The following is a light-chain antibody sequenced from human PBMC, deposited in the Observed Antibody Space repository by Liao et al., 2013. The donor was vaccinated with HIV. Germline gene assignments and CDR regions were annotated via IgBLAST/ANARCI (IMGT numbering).Light chain of an antibody. CDR3: QAWDSSIVI. CDR1: ALPKQY. CDR2: QGS. J-gene: IGLJ2*01. V-gene: IGLV3-1*01. Sequence: SYELTQPPSVSVSPGQTARITCSGDALPKQYAYWYQQKPGQAPVLVIYQGSKRPSGIPERFSGSYSGNTATLTISGTQALDEADYYCQAWDSSIVIFGGGTKLTVL.